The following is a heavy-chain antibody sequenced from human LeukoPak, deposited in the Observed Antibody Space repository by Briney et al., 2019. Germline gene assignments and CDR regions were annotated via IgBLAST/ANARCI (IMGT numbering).Heavy chain of an antibody. V-gene: IGHV4-34*01. CDR3: ARRSSGWYRGNWLDP. Sequence: SETLSLTCAVYGGSFSGYYWSWIRQPPGKGLEWIGEINHSGSTNYNPSLKSRVTISVDTSKNQFSLKLSSVTAADTAVYYCARRSSGWYRGNWLDPWGQGTLVTVSS. J-gene: IGHJ5*02. CDR1: GGSFSGYY. D-gene: IGHD6-19*01. CDR2: INHSGST.